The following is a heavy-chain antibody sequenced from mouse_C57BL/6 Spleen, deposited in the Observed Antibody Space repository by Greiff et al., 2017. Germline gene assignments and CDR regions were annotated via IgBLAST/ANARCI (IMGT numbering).Heavy chain of an antibody. D-gene: IGHD4-1*01. J-gene: IGHJ3*01. CDR3: TRENWDDWFAY. V-gene: IGHV5-9-1*02. CDR2: ISSGGDYI. Sequence: EVMLVESGEGLVKPGGSLKLSCAASGFTFSSYAMSWVRQTPEKRLEWVAYISSGGDYIYYADTVKGRFTISRDNARNTLYLQMSSLKSEDTAMYYCTRENWDDWFAYWGQGTLVTVSA. CDR1: GFTFSSYA.